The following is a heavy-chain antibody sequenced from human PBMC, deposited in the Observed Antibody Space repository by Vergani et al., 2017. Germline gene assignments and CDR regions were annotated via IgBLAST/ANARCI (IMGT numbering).Heavy chain of an antibody. CDR2: IYSTGST. J-gene: IGHJ4*02. CDR1: GDSISSGVYY. Sequence: QVQLQESGQGLVKPSQTLSLTCSVSGDSISSGVYYWNWIRQHPGKGLEWIGYIYSTGSTHHNPSLRRRINMSVDTSNNQFSLKLNSVTAADTAMYYCARMGGYDEGDAFRIGYFDSWGPGSLVTGSS. D-gene: IGHD3-22*01. V-gene: IGHV4-31*03. CDR3: ARMGGYDEGDAFRIGYFDS.